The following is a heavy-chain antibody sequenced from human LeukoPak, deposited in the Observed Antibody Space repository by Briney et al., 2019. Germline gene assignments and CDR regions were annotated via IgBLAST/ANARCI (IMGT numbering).Heavy chain of an antibody. V-gene: IGHV3-74*01. CDR3: ARDRYYSADY. J-gene: IGHJ4*02. CDR2: INSDGSVT. Sequence: SGGSLRLSCAASGFAFNTYWMHWVRQTPGMGLVWVSRINSDGSVTIYADSVKGRFTISRDNAKNTVYLLINSLRADDTAVYYCARDRYYSADYWGRGTLVTASS. D-gene: IGHD2-15*01. CDR1: GFAFNTYW.